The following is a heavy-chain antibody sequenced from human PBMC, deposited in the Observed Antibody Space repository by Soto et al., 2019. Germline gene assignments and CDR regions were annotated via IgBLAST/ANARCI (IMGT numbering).Heavy chain of an antibody. CDR2: ISGSGGST. Sequence: EVQLLESGGGLVQPGGSLRLSCAASGFTFSSYAMSWVRQAPGKGLEWVSAISGSGGSTYYADSVKGRFTISRDNSKKTLYLQMNSLRAEDTAVYYCAKDQAMVRGVIPHYYYYMDVWGKGTTVTVSS. V-gene: IGHV3-23*01. CDR1: GFTFSSYA. D-gene: IGHD3-10*01. CDR3: AKDQAMVRGVIPHYYYYMDV. J-gene: IGHJ6*03.